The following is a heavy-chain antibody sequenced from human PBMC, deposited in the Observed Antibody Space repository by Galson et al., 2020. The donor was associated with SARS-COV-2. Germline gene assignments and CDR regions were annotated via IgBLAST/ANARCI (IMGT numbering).Heavy chain of an antibody. CDR1: GYTFTGYY. CDR3: ARDAEEIVVVPAATIDY. CDR2: INPHSGGT. D-gene: IGHD2-2*01. Sequence: ASVKVSCKASGYTFTGYYLHWVRQAPGQGLEWMGWINPHSGGTNYAQKFQGRVTMTRDTSISTAYMELSRLRSDDTAVYYCARDAEEIVVVPAATIDYWGQGTLVTVSS. J-gene: IGHJ4*02. V-gene: IGHV1-2*02.